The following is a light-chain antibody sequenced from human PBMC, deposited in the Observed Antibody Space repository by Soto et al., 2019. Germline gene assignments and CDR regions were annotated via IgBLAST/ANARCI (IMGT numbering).Light chain of an antibody. Sequence: DIQMTQSPSSLSASVGDRVTITCRASQSIRNYVNWYQQKPGKATKFLIYVASTLKTGVPSRFSGSGSGTDFTLTISSLQPEDFATYYCQQNYRTPFTFGPGTKLEIK. CDR2: VAS. CDR3: QQNYRTPFT. J-gene: IGKJ2*01. V-gene: IGKV1-39*01. CDR1: QSIRNY.